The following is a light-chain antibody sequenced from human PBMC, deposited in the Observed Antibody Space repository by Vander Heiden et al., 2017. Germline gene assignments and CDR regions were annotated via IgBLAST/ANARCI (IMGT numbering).Light chain of an antibody. Sequence: QSALTQPASVPGSPGQSLTISCTGTSSDVGGYNYVSWYQQHPGKAPKLMIYDVSNRPSGVSNRFSGSKSGNTASLTISGLQAEDEADYYCSSYTSSSTPVVFGGGTKLTVL. J-gene: IGLJ2*01. CDR3: SSYTSSSTPVV. V-gene: IGLV2-14*01. CDR2: DVS. CDR1: SSDVGGYNY.